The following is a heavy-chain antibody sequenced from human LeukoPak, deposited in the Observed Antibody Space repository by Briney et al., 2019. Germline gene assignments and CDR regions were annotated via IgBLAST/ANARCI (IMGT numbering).Heavy chain of an antibody. CDR3: ASQRGASGTVNWLDP. CDR1: GYSITSYW. D-gene: IGHD3-10*01. CDR2: IYPDDSDT. V-gene: IGHV5-51*01. J-gene: IGHJ5*02. Sequence: GKPLNTSCETSGYSITSYWIGRLRQRPGTGLEWGGAIYPDDSDTRYRPSFQGQVAISADRALRTAYLKGHSLKASDTGMYYCASQRGASGTVNWLDPWGQRTLVTVPS.